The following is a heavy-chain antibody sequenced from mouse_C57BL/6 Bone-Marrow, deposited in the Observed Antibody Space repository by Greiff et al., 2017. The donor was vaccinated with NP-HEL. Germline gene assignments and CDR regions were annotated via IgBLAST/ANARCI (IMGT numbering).Heavy chain of an antibody. V-gene: IGHV1-82*01. Sequence: QVQLKESGPELVKPGASVKISCKASGYAFSSSWMNWVKQRPGKGLEWIGRIYPGDGDTNYNGKFKGKATLTADKSSSTAYMQLSSLTSEDSAVYFCARLIYYGSSYNYWGQGTTLTVSS. J-gene: IGHJ2*01. CDR2: IYPGDGDT. D-gene: IGHD1-1*01. CDR3: ARLIYYGSSYNY. CDR1: GYAFSSSW.